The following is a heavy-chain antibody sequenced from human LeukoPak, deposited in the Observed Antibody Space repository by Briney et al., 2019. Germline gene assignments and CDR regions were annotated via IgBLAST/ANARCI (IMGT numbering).Heavy chain of an antibody. J-gene: IGHJ3*02. CDR2: IYYSGST. V-gene: IGHV4-30-4*01. Sequence: PSQTLSLTCTVSGGSISSGDCYWSWIRQPPGKGLEWIGYIYYSGSTYYNPSLKSRVTISVNTSKNQFSLKLSSVTAADTAVYYCAREGEYYYGSGSFYFGAFDIWGQGTMVTVSS. D-gene: IGHD3-10*01. CDR1: GGSISSGDCY. CDR3: AREGEYYYGSGSFYFGAFDI.